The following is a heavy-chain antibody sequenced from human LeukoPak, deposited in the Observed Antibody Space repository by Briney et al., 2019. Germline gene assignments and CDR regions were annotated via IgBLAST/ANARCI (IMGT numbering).Heavy chain of an antibody. CDR2: IYYSGST. V-gene: IGHV4-59*01. Sequence: SETLSLTCTVSGGSISSYYWSWIRQPPGKGLEWIGYIYYSGSTNYNPSLKSRVTISVDTSKNQFSLKLSSVTAADTAVYYCARVRYRTRDWFDPWGQRTLVTVSS. J-gene: IGHJ5*02. D-gene: IGHD1-1*01. CDR3: ARVRYRTRDWFDP. CDR1: GGSISSYY.